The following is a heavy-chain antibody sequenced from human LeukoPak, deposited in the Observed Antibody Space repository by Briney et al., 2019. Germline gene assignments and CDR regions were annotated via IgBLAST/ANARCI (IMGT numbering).Heavy chain of an antibody. D-gene: IGHD6-19*01. J-gene: IGHJ3*02. CDR1: GSTFISYS. Sequence: GPCLSLSLATSGSTFISYSTNSASHPPRNGLEWVSSISSSRRYTYYPASVKGRFTISRDNAKNSLYLQMNSLRAEDTAVYYCARDTAPENPYSRGLQDAFDIWGQGTMVTVSS. CDR3: ARDTAPENPYSRGLQDAFDI. CDR2: ISSSRRYT. V-gene: IGHV3-21*01.